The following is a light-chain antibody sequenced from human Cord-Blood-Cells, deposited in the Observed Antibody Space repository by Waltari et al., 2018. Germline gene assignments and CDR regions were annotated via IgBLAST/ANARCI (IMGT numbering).Light chain of an antibody. Sequence: QSALTQPASVSGSPGQSITISCTGTRRDVGSYNLVPWYQQPPGKAPKLMIYAGSKRPSGFSNRFSGSKSGNTASLTISGLQAEDEADYYCCSYAGSWVFGGGTKLTVL. CDR3: CSYAGSWV. CDR2: AGS. CDR1: RRDVGSYNL. V-gene: IGLV2-23*01. J-gene: IGLJ3*02.